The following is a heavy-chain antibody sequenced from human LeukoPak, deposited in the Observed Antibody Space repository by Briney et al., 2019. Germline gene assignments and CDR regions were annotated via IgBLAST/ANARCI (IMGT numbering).Heavy chain of an antibody. CDR2: ISGSGGST. V-gene: IGHV3-23*01. D-gene: IGHD6-13*01. J-gene: IGHJ5*02. CDR1: GFTFAGYA. CDR3: ARDQSSSWYVAWFDP. Sequence: QPGGSLRLSCAASGFTFAGYAMTWVRQAPGKGLEWVSLISGSGGSTYYADVVKGRFTISRDNSKNALYLRMNSLRVEDTAVYYCARDQSSSWYVAWFDPWGQGTLVTVSS.